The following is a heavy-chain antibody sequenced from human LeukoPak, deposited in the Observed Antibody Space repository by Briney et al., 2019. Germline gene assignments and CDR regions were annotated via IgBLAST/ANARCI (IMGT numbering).Heavy chain of an antibody. Sequence: SETLSLTCTVSGGAINIGDYYWTWIRQPPGKGLEWIGHIYSSGSTHYSPSLKSRITISLNTSKNQVSQKLTFVTAADTAVYYCARTRSGTRYLDLWGRGTLVTVSS. J-gene: IGHJ2*01. D-gene: IGHD1-7*01. CDR2: IYSSGST. CDR1: GGAINIGDYY. CDR3: ARTRSGTRYLDL. V-gene: IGHV4-30-4*01.